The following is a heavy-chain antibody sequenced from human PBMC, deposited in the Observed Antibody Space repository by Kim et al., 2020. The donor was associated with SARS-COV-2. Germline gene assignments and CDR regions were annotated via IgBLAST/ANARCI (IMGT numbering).Heavy chain of an antibody. J-gene: IGHJ4*02. CDR3: ARDLGGYFDY. CDR2: SNK. D-gene: IGHD3-3*01. V-gene: IGHV3-30*01. Sequence: SNKYTVDSVKGRFPISRDNSNNTLYLQMNSLRAEDTAVYYCARDLGGYFDYWGQGTLVTVSS.